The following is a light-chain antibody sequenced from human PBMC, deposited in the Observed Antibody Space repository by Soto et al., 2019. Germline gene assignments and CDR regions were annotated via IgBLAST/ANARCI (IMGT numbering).Light chain of an antibody. J-gene: IGLJ7*01. V-gene: IGLV2-23*01. CDR3: CSYAGSVV. CDR2: EGS. CDR1: SSDVGSYNL. Sequence: QSALTQPASVSGSPGQSITISCTGTSSDVGSYNLVSWYQQHPGKAPKLMIYEGSKRPSGVSHRFSASKSGNTASLTISGLEAEDEAYYYCCSYAGSVVFGGGTQLTVL.